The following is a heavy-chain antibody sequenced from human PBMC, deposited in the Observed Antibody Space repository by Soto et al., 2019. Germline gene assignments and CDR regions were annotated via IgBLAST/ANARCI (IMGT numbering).Heavy chain of an antibody. CDR1: GGSISSSSYY. J-gene: IGHJ5*02. CDR3: ARRRTSSSSRGFDP. D-gene: IGHD6-6*01. V-gene: IGHV4-39*01. CDR2: IYYSGST. Sequence: ATLCLTCTVSGGSISSSSYYWGWIRQPPGKGLEWIGSIYYSGSTYYNPSLKSRVTISVDTSKNQFSLKLSSVTAADTAVYYCARRRTSSSSRGFDPWGQGTLVTVSS.